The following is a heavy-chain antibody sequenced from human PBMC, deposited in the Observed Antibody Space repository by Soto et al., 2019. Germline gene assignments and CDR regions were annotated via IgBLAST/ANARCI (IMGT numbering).Heavy chain of an antibody. CDR1: GGSFSGYY. CDR3: ARAERKDDFWSGYLNYYYYYYMDV. Sequence: SETLSLTCAVYGGSFSGYYWSWIRQPPGKGLEWIGEINHSGSTNYNPSLKSRVTISVDTSKNQFSLKLSSVTAADTAVYYCARAERKDDFWSGYLNYYYYYYMDVWGKGTTVTVSS. D-gene: IGHD3-3*01. J-gene: IGHJ6*03. CDR2: INHSGST. V-gene: IGHV4-34*01.